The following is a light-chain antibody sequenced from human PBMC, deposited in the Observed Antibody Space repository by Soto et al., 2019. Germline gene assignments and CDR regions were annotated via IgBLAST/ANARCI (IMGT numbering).Light chain of an antibody. CDR1: SGHSSYA. J-gene: IGLJ2*01. CDR2: LNSDGSH. V-gene: IGLV4-69*01. CDR3: QTWGTGI. Sequence: QPVLTQSPSASASLGASVKLTCTLSSGHSSYAIAWHQQQPEKGPRYLMKLNSDGSHNEGGGIPDRFSGSSSGAERYLTISSLQSEDEADYYCQTWGTGIFGGGTKLTVL.